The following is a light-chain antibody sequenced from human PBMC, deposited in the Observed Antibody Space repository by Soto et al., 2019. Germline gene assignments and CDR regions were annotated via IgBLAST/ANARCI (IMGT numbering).Light chain of an antibody. CDR3: AASDDRLSDLL. J-gene: IGLJ2*01. CDR2: SNY. V-gene: IGLV1-44*01. Sequence: QSVLTQPPSASGTPGQRVTISCSGSNSNIGSNPVHWYQQFPGTAPKVLIYSNYQRPSGVPDRFSGSKSGTSASLAISGLQSEDEADYYCAASDDRLSDLLFGGGTKVTVL. CDR1: NSNIGSNP.